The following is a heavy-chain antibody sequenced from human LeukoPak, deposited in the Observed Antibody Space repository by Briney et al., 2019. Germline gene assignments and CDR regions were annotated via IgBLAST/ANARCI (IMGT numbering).Heavy chain of an antibody. CDR2: ISWNSGSI. CDR1: GFTFDDYA. J-gene: IGHJ4*02. V-gene: IGHV3-9*01. Sequence: GGSLRLSCAASGFTFDDYAMHWVRQAPGKGLEWVSSISWNSGSIGYADSVKGRFTISRDNAKNSLYLQMNSLRAEDTAVYYCAKGAAEGYSYGFGLDYWGQGTLVTVSS. CDR3: AKGAAEGYSYGFGLDY. D-gene: IGHD5-18*01.